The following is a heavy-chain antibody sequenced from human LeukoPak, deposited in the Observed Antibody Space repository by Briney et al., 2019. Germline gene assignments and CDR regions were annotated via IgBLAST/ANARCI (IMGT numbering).Heavy chain of an antibody. J-gene: IGHJ6*02. Sequence: SETLSLTCAVYGESFSGYYWSWIRQPPGKGLEWIGEINHSGSTNYNPSLKSRVTISVDTSKNQFSLKLSSVTAADTAVYYCARDKRLGSYYYGMDVWGQGTTVTVSS. D-gene: IGHD5-24*01. CDR3: ARDKRLGSYYYGMDV. V-gene: IGHV4-34*01. CDR2: INHSGST. CDR1: GESFSGYY.